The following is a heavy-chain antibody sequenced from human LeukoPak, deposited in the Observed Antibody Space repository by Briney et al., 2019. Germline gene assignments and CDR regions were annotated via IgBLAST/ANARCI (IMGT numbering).Heavy chain of an antibody. CDR3: ARGEMATTALLFDY. Sequence: ASVKVSCKASGYTFTGYYMHWVRQAPGQGLEWMGWINPNSGGTNYAQKFQGRVTMTRDTSISTAYMELSRLRSDDTAVYYCARGEMATTALLFDYWGQGTLVTASS. V-gene: IGHV1-2*02. D-gene: IGHD5-24*01. CDR2: INPNSGGT. J-gene: IGHJ4*02. CDR1: GYTFTGYY.